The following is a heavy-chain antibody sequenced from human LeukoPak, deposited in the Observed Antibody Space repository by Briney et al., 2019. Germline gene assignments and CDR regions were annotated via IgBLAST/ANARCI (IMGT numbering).Heavy chain of an antibody. V-gene: IGHV4-34*01. CDR3: ARGEGYCSSTSCSYPRYYYYYGMDA. D-gene: IGHD2-2*01. CDR2: INHSGST. CDR1: GGSFSGYY. J-gene: IGHJ6*02. Sequence: SETLSLTCAVYGGSFSGYYWSWIRQPPGKGLEWIGEINHSGSTNYNPSLKSRVTISVDTSKNQFSLKLSSVTAADTAVYYCARGEGYCSSTSCSYPRYYYYYGMDAWGQGTTVTVSS.